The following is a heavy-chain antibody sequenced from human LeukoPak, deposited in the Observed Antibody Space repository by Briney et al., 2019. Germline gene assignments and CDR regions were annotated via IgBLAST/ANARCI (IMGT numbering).Heavy chain of an antibody. CDR3: ARYLIVAAAFDY. CDR1: GGSISSGGYY. CDR2: IYYSGST. Sequence: KPSETLSLTCTVSGGSISSGGYYWSWIRQHPGKGLEWIGYIYYSGSTYYNPSLKSRVTISVDTSKNQFSLKPSSVTAADTAVYYCARYLIVAAAFDYWGQGTLVTVSS. J-gene: IGHJ4*02. D-gene: IGHD2-15*01. V-gene: IGHV4-31*03.